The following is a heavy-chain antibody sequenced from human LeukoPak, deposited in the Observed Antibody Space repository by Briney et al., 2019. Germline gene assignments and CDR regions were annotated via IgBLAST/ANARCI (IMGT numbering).Heavy chain of an antibody. CDR3: ARDPPYYDSSGYHYSRYWYFDL. J-gene: IGHJ2*01. D-gene: IGHD3-22*01. CDR2: IYYSGNT. Sequence: SETLSLTCTVSGGSISSGSDYWGWIRQPPGKGLEWIGNIYYSGNTYYNPSLKSRVTISIDTSKSQFSLKLSSVTAADTAVYYCARDPPYYDSSGYHYSRYWYFDLWGRGTLVTVSS. CDR1: GGSISSGSDY. V-gene: IGHV4-39*07.